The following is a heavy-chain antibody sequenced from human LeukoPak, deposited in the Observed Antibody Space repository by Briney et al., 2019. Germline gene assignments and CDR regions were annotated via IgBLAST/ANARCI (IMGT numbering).Heavy chain of an antibody. Sequence: GASVKVSCKAFGYTFTSYGISWVRQAPGQGLEWMGWISAYNGNTNYAQKLQGRVTTTTDTSTSTACMELRSLRSDDTAVYYCARDVGGAVAGIDYWGQGTLVTVSS. CDR2: ISAYNGNT. CDR3: ARDVGGAVAGIDY. V-gene: IGHV1-18*01. D-gene: IGHD6-19*01. J-gene: IGHJ4*02. CDR1: GYTFTSYG.